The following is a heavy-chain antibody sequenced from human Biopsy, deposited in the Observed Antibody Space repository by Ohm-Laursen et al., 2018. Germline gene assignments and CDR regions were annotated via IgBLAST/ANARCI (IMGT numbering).Heavy chain of an antibody. D-gene: IGHD3-10*01. CDR3: ARDRMTDVFGGPTRTDVFDS. Sequence: ASVKVSCKASGYTFNDYYIHWVRQSPGQGLEWMGWVNPNSDATNSAEKFRGRVTLTRDTSISAVYIELRRLKSDDAAVYFCARDRMTDVFGGPTRTDVFDSWGQGTPVTVSS. J-gene: IGHJ4*02. V-gene: IGHV1-2*02. CDR2: VNPNSDAT. CDR1: GYTFNDYY.